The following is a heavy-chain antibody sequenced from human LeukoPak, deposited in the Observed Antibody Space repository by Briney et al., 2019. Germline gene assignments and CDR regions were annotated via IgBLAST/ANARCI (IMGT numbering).Heavy chain of an antibody. V-gene: IGHV3-23*01. CDR1: GFTFSTYA. Sequence: GGSLRLSCAASGFTFSTYAMNWVRQAPGKGLEWVSVIVGNGGGIHYADSVKGRFTISRDNSKNTLYLQMNSLRAEDTAVYYCANGGSYYYFDYWGQGTLVTVSS. CDR3: ANGGSYYYFDY. D-gene: IGHD1-26*01. CDR2: IVGNGGGI. J-gene: IGHJ4*02.